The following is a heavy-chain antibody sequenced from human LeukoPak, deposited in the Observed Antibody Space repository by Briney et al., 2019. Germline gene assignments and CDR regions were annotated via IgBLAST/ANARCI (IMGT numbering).Heavy chain of an antibody. D-gene: IGHD3-3*01. J-gene: IGHJ6*03. Sequence: SETLSLTCTVSGGSISSYYWSWIRQPAGKGLEWIGRIYTSGSTNYNPSLKSRVTMSVDTSKYQFSLKLSSVTAADTAVYYCAREGLTSLEWLLYDYYYMDVWGKGTTVTVSS. CDR1: GGSISSYY. CDR3: AREGLTSLEWLLYDYYYMDV. CDR2: IYTSGST. V-gene: IGHV4-4*07.